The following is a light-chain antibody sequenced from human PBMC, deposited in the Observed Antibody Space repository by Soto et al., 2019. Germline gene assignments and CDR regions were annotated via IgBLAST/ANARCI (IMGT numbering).Light chain of an antibody. J-gene: IGKJ3*01. Sequence: DIVLTQSPGTLSLYPGERVTLSCRASQTISDNHLAWYQQKPGQSPRLLISGASVRAPGFPDRFSGSGSETDFTLTISRLEPEHFGSYYCQQYGSSPEISFGPGTKVDI. CDR1: QTISDNH. CDR3: QQYGSSPEIS. V-gene: IGKV3-20*01. CDR2: GAS.